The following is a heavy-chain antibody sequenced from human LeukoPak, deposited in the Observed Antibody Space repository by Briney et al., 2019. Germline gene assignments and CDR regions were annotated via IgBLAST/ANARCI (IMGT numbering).Heavy chain of an antibody. CDR1: GFTFSTSW. V-gene: IGHV3-7*04. CDR2: TKQDGTES. CDR3: ARGHGSN. Sequence: PGGSLRLSCAASGFTFSTSWMGWVRQVPGKGLERVANTKQDGTESQYVDTVKGRFTISRDNTKNSLFLQMNSLTTEDTAVYYCARGHGSNWGQGALVAVSS. J-gene: IGHJ4*02.